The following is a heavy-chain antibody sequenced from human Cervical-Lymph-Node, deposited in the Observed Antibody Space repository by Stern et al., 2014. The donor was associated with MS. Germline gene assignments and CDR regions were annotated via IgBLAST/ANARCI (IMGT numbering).Heavy chain of an antibody. CDR2: IIPFLGIT. V-gene: IGHV1-69*04. CDR3: ARDRPYYDSINYHPHEDNWFDP. CDR1: GGTFSNYA. D-gene: IGHD3-22*01. Sequence: QVQLVQSGAEVKKPGSSVKVSCKASGGTFSNYAISWVRQAPGQGLEWMGGIIPFLGITTYAQKFQGRVTITADKSTSTAYMELSSLGSEDTAVYYCARDRPYYDSINYHPHEDNWFDPWGQGTLVTVSS. J-gene: IGHJ5*02.